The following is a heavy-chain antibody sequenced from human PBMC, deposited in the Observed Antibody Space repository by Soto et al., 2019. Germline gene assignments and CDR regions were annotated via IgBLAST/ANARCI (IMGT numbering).Heavy chain of an antibody. Sequence: SGTVCLTGAVGGGSFSGYYWTWIRQPPGTGLEWIGEINHSGSTNYNPSLKSRVTISVDTSKNQFSLKLTSVTAADTAVYYCARDKITGLFAYWGQGTLVTVSS. CDR1: GGSFSGYY. CDR3: ARDKITGLFAY. D-gene: IGHD2-8*02. CDR2: INHSGST. J-gene: IGHJ4*02. V-gene: IGHV4-34*01.